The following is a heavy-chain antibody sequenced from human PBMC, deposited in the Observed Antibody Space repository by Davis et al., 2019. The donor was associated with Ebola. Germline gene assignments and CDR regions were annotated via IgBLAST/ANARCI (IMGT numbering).Heavy chain of an antibody. CDR2: IIPIFGTA. CDR3: ARDLWDSGWYPRHDY. CDR1: GGTFSSYA. J-gene: IGHJ4*02. Sequence: SVKVSCKASGGTFSSYAISWVRQAPGQGLEWMGGIIPIFGTANYAQKFQGRVTITADKSTSTAYMELSSLRSEDTAVYYCARDLWDSGWYPRHDYWGQGTLVTVSS. V-gene: IGHV1-69*06. D-gene: IGHD6-19*01.